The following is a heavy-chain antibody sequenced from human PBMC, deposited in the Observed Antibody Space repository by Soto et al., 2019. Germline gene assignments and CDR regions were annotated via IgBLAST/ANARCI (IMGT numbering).Heavy chain of an antibody. D-gene: IGHD3-10*01. Sequence: ASVKVSCKASGYTFTSYGISWVRQAPGQGLEWMGWISAYNGNTNYAQKLQGRVTMTTDTSTSTAYMELRSLRSDDTAVYYCARDHADYYGSALFDPWGQGTLVTVS. CDR3: ARDHADYYGSALFDP. CDR2: ISAYNGNT. J-gene: IGHJ5*02. CDR1: GYTFTSYG. V-gene: IGHV1-18*01.